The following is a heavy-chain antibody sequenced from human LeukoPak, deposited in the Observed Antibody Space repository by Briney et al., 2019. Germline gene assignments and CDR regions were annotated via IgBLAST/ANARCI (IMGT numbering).Heavy chain of an antibody. CDR1: GGSFSGHY. Sequence: PSETLSLTCAVYGGSFSGHYWSWIRQPPGKGLEWIGEINHSGSTKYNSSLKSRVTISVDTSKNQFSLKLSSVTAADTAVYYCARVSRNYYDDYWGQGTLVTVSS. D-gene: IGHD3-22*01. CDR2: INHSGST. CDR3: ARVSRNYYDDY. J-gene: IGHJ4*02. V-gene: IGHV4-34*01.